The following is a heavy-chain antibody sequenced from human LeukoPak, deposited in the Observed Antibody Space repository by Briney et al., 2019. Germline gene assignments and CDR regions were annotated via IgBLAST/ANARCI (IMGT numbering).Heavy chain of an antibody. D-gene: IGHD1-26*01. J-gene: IGHJ4*02. Sequence: GGSLRLSCAASGFTFSDYYMSWIRQAPGKGLEWVSYISSSGSTIYYADSVKGRFTISRDNAKSSLYLQMNSLRAEDAAVYYCATNSGSYFRNYWGQGTLVTVSS. CDR3: ATNSGSYFRNY. V-gene: IGHV3-11*01. CDR2: ISSSGSTI. CDR1: GFTFSDYY.